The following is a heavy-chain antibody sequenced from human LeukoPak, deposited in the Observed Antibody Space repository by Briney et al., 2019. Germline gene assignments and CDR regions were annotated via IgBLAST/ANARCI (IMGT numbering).Heavy chain of an antibody. Sequence: GGSLRISCTASGFTFTTYWMTWVRQSPGKGLEWVANIKEDGSEKGYADSVKGRFTISRDNAKNSLYLQMNSLRVDDTALYYCIRVSGWYRIDSWGQGDLVTVPS. D-gene: IGHD6-19*01. CDR1: GFTFTTYW. CDR2: IKEDGSEK. J-gene: IGHJ4*02. V-gene: IGHV3-7*01. CDR3: IRVSGWYRIDS.